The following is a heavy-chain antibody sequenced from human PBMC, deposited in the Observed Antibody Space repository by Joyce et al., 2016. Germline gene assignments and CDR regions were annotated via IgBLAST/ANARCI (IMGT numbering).Heavy chain of an antibody. Sequence: QVQLVQSGAEVKKPGASLKVSCTASGYIFPGYYIHWVRQAPGQGLEWMGWINPTSGGTKYTHNFQGRVTMTRDTSISTAYMELSRLTSDDTAVYFCARGEQWLERGGDAFDIWGPGTLVTVSS. CDR2: INPTSGGT. V-gene: IGHV1-2*02. D-gene: IGHD6-19*01. J-gene: IGHJ3*02. CDR1: GYIFPGYY. CDR3: ARGEQWLERGGDAFDI.